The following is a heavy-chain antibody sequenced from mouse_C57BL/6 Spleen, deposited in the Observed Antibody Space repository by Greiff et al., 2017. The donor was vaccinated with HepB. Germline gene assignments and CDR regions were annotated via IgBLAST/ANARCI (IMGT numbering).Heavy chain of an antibody. CDR2: IWGVGST. CDR1: GFSLTSYG. V-gene: IGHV2-6*01. CDR3: ASRQHETPFAY. Sequence: VQGVESGPGLVAPSQSLSITCTVSGFSLTSYGVDWVRQSPGKGLEWLGVIWGVGSTNYNSALKSRLSISKDNSKSQVFLKMNSLQTDDTAMYYCASRQHETPFAYWGQGTLVTVSA. J-gene: IGHJ3*01.